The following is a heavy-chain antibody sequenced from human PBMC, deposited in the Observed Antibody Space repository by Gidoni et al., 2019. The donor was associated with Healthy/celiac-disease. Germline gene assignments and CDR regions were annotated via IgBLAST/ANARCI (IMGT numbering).Heavy chain of an antibody. Sequence: QVQLVQSGAEVKKPGSSVKVSCKASGGTFSSYAISWVRQAPGQGLEWMGGIIPIFGTANYAQKFQGRVTITADESTSTAYMELSSLRSEDTAVYYCARDLGLFGWLQFTRPHYYGMDVWGQGTTVTVSS. CDR1: GGTFSSYA. D-gene: IGHD5-12*01. CDR3: ARDLGLFGWLQFTRPHYYGMDV. CDR2: IIPIFGTA. J-gene: IGHJ6*02. V-gene: IGHV1-69*01.